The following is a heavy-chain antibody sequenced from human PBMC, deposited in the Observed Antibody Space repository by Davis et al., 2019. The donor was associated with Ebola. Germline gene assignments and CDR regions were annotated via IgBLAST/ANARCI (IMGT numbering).Heavy chain of an antibody. Sequence: GESLKISCEASGFTFSTCAMSWVRQAPGKGLEWVSAISGSGGSTYYADSVKGRFTISRDNSKNTLYLQMNSLRAEDTAVYYCAHVVSTGVGGRGYFDYWGQGTLVTVSS. CDR3: AHVVSTGVGGRGYFDY. J-gene: IGHJ4*02. V-gene: IGHV3-23*01. CDR1: GFTFSTCA. D-gene: IGHD2-21*01. CDR2: ISGSGGST.